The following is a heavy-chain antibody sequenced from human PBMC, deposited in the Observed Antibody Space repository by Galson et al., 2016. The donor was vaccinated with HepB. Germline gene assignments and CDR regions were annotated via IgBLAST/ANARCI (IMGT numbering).Heavy chain of an antibody. D-gene: IGHD6-13*01. CDR1: GVTFSTSA. V-gene: IGHV1-58*01. CDR2: IVAGNGDT. CDR3: AARGNSWPYY. Sequence: SVKVSCKASGVTFSTSAVQWVRQARGQHLEWIGWIVAGNGDTKYAQKFQERVTITRDMSTRTAHMELSSLTSEDTAVYYCAARGNSWPYYWGQGTLVTVSS. J-gene: IGHJ4*02.